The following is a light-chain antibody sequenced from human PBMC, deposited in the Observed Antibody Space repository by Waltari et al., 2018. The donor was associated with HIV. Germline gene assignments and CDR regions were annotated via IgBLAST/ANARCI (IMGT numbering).Light chain of an antibody. Sequence: QSVLTQPPSASGTPVQRVTISCSGSSSNIRSNTVNWYQQLPGTAPNLLIYSNNQRPSGVPDRFSGSKSGTSASLAISGLQSEDEADYYCASWDDSLNGGVFGGGTKLTVL. J-gene: IGLJ3*02. V-gene: IGLV1-44*01. CDR2: SNN. CDR3: ASWDDSLNGGV. CDR1: SSNIRSNT.